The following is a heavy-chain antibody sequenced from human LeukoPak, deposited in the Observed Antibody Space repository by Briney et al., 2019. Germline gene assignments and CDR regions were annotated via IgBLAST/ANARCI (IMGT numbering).Heavy chain of an antibody. Sequence: PGGSLRLSCAASGFTFSNDSMHWVRHAPGKGLVWVSRINTDGSTTTYADSVKGRFTISRDNAKNTLYLQMNSLRVEDTAVYYCARGRGGSYHYWGQGTLVTVSS. CDR2: INTDGSTT. CDR1: GFTFSNDS. CDR3: ARGRGGSYHY. D-gene: IGHD1-26*01. V-gene: IGHV3-74*01. J-gene: IGHJ4*02.